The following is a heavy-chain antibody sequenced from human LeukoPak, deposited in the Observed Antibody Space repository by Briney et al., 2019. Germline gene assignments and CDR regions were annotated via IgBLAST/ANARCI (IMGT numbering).Heavy chain of an antibody. J-gene: IGHJ4*02. D-gene: IGHD2-15*01. CDR2: ISTSGST. CDR1: GGSVTSGSYY. CDR3: ARGAALAIDY. Sequence: SETLSLTCSVSGGSVTSGSYYWSWIRQPAGKGLEWIGRISTSGSTNYNPSLKSRVTMSLDTSKNQFSQKLNSLTAADTAVYYCARGAALAIDYWGQGALVTVSS. V-gene: IGHV4-61*02.